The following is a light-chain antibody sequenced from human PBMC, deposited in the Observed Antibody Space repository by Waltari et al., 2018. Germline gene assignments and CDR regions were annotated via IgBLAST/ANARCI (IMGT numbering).Light chain of an antibody. CDR3: AAWDDSLSGRV. CDR2: TSD. J-gene: IGLJ3*02. V-gene: IGLV1-47*01. CDR1: SSNIGSNY. Sequence: QSVLTQPPSASGTPGQRVTISCSGSSSNIGSNYVYWYQQLPGTAPNLRIYTSDQRPPGVPDRFSGSKSGTSASLAISGLRSEDEADYYCAAWDDSLSGRVFGGGTKLTVL.